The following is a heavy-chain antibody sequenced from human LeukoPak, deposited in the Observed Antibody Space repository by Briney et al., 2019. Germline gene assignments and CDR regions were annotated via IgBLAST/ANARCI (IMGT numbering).Heavy chain of an antibody. CDR2: LKSKAVGGTT. CDR1: GFTFSNAW. Sequence: PGGSLRLSCAASGFTFSNAWMNWVRQAPGKGLEWVGRLKSKAVGGTTDYAAPVKGRFTISRDDSKNMLFLQMNSLKTEDTGVYYCTTCRDSCYSSDWGQGALVIVSS. V-gene: IGHV3-15*01. CDR3: TTCRDSCYSSD. D-gene: IGHD2-15*01. J-gene: IGHJ4*02.